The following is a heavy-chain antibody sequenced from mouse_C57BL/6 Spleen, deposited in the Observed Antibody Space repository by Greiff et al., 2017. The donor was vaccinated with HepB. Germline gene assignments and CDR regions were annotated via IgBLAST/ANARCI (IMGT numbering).Heavy chain of an antibody. CDR2: IHPNSGST. D-gene: IGHD1-1*01. CDR3: ARAPDCYGSGAYWYFDV. J-gene: IGHJ1*03. CDR1: GYTFTSYW. Sequence: QVQLQQPGAELVKPGASVKLSCKASGYTFTSYWMHWVKQRPGQGLEWIGMIHPNSGSTNYNEKFKSKATLTVDKSSSTAYMQLSSLTSEDPAVYYGARAPDCYGSGAYWYFDVWGTGTTVTVSS. V-gene: IGHV1-64*01.